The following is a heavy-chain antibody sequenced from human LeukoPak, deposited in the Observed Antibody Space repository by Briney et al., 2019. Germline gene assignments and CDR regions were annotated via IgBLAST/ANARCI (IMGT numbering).Heavy chain of an antibody. CDR1: GGSISSYY. Sequence: SETLSLTCTVSGGSISSYYCSWIRQPPGKGLECIGYIYYSGSTNYNPSLKSRVTISVDTSKNQFSLKLSSVTAADTAVYYCARGAVLEWLRYRSYYHYMDVWGKGTTVTVSS. CDR3: ARGAVLEWLRYRSYYHYMDV. D-gene: IGHD5-12*01. J-gene: IGHJ6*03. CDR2: IYYSGST. V-gene: IGHV4-59*01.